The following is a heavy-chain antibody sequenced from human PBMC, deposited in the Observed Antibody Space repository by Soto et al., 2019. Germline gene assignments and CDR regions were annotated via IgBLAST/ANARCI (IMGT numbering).Heavy chain of an antibody. CDR2: IHSDGST. CDR3: ARDASGPFDY. D-gene: IGHD6-19*01. V-gene: IGHV3-53*01. CDR1: GFTVSDS. Sequence: GGSLRLSCSVAGFTVSDSMSWVRQAPGKGLECVSFIHSDGSTHYTDSVRGRFTISRDNSKNTLYLQMDRLRVDDTAVYFCARDASGPFDYWGQGTLVTVSS. J-gene: IGHJ4*02.